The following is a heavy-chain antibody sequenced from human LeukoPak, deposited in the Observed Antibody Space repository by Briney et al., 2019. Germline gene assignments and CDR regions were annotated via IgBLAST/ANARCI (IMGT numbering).Heavy chain of an antibody. CDR3: ARVPIGGDSYFDR. Sequence: SVKVSSKASGGTFSSYAISWVRQAPGHGLEGMGRIIPIFGTANYAQKFQGRVTITTDESTSQASMELSSLRAEDAAVYYCARVPIGGDSYFDRWGRGTLVTVSS. D-gene: IGHD2-15*01. CDR1: GGTFSSYA. V-gene: IGHV1-69*05. J-gene: IGHJ2*01. CDR2: IIPIFGTA.